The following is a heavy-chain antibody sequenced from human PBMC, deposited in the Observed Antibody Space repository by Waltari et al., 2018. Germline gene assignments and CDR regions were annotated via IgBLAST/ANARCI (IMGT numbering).Heavy chain of an antibody. CDR2: IYHSGST. D-gene: IGHD6-6*01. V-gene: IGHV4-38-2*01. CDR1: GYSISSGYY. CDR3: ASRAARLAFDI. Sequence: QVQLQESGPGLVKPSETLSLTCAVSGYSISSGYYWGWIRQPPGKGLEWIGSIYHSGSTYYNPSLKSRVTISVDTSKNQFSLKLSSVTAADTAVYYCASRAARLAFDIWGQGTMVTVSS. J-gene: IGHJ3*02.